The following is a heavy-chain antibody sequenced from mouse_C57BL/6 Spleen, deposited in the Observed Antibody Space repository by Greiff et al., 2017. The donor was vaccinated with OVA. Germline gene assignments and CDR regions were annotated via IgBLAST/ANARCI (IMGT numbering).Heavy chain of an antibody. CDR1: GYTFTSYW. CDR3: ARLVQLRPIDY. V-gene: IGHV1-64*01. Sequence: QVHVKQPGAELVKPGASVKLSCKASGYTFTSYWMHWVKQRPGQGLEWIGMIHPNSGSTNYNEKFKSKATLTVDKSSSTAYMQLSSLTSEDSAVYYCARLVQLRPIDYWGQGTTLTVSS. CDR2: IHPNSGST. D-gene: IGHD2-4*01. J-gene: IGHJ2*01.